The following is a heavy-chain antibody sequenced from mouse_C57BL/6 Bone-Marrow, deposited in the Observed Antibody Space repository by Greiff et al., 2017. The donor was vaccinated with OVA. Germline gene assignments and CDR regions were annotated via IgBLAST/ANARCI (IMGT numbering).Heavy chain of an antibody. J-gene: IGHJ4*01. D-gene: IGHD2-10*01. Sequence: QVQLQQSGAELVRPGASVKLSCKASGYTFTDYYINWVKQRPGQGLEWIARIYPGSGNTYYNEKFKGKATLTAEKSSSTAYMQRSSLTSEDSAVYFCARSLLLYYYAMDYWGQGTSVTVSS. CDR3: ARSLLLYYYAMDY. CDR1: GYTFTDYY. V-gene: IGHV1-76*01. CDR2: IYPGSGNT.